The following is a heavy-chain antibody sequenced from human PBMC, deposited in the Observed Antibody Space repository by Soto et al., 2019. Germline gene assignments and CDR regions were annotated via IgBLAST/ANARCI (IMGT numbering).Heavy chain of an antibody. J-gene: IGHJ4*02. Sequence: EASVKVSCKASGYTFTSYAMHWLRQAPGQRLEWMGWINAGNGNTKYSQKFQGRVTITRDTSASTAYMELSSLRSEDTAVYYCARARLRYFDWPQYYFDYWGQGTLVTVSS. D-gene: IGHD3-9*01. CDR1: GYTFTSYA. CDR2: INAGNGNT. V-gene: IGHV1-3*01. CDR3: ARARLRYFDWPQYYFDY.